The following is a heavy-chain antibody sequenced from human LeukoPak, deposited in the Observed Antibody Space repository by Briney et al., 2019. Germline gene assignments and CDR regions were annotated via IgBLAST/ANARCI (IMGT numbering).Heavy chain of an antibody. J-gene: IGHJ6*03. D-gene: IGHD3-3*01. CDR2: INHSGST. CDR3: ARVGRFLEWLLSSSYYYYMDV. Sequence: SETLSLTCAVYGGSFRGYYWSWIRQPPGKGLEWIGEINHSGSTNYNPSLKSRVTISVDTSKNQFSLKLSSVTAADTAVYYCARVGRFLEWLLSSSYYYYMDVWGKGTTVTVSS. CDR1: GGSFRGYY. V-gene: IGHV4-34*01.